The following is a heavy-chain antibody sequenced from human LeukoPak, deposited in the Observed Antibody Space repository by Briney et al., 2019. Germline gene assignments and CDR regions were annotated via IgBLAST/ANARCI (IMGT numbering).Heavy chain of an antibody. CDR1: GGTFSSYA. D-gene: IGHD3-16*01. Sequence: SVKVSCKASGGTFSSYAISWVRQAPGQGLEWMGGIIPIFGTANYAQKLQGRVTMTTDTSTSTAYMELRSLRSDDTAVYYCARDRRGQEGDYYYYYMDVWGKGTTVTVSS. J-gene: IGHJ6*03. V-gene: IGHV1-69*05. CDR3: ARDRRGQEGDYYYYYMDV. CDR2: IIPIFGTA.